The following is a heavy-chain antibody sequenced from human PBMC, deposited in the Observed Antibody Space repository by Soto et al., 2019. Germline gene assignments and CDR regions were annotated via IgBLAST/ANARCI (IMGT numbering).Heavy chain of an antibody. CDR3: ARDDVLCDGGRCYGIPLDV. Sequence: EVQLVESGGGLVQPGGSLRLSCAASGFTVSSKYTTWVRQAPGKGLEWVSLIQSGGTTYYADSVKGRFTISRDTSENTLHLQMDSLRVEDTAVYYCARDDVLCDGGRCYGIPLDVWGNGTTVTVSS. CDR2: IQSGGTT. D-gene: IGHD2-15*01. J-gene: IGHJ6*04. V-gene: IGHV3-66*01. CDR1: GFTVSSKY.